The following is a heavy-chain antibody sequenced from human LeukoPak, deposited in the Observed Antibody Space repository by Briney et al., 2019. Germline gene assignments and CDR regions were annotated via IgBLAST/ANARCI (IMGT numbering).Heavy chain of an antibody. CDR2: MSSNGGTI. Sequence: GGSLRLSCAASGFTFSSYEMNWVRQAPGKGLEWVSYMSSNGGTIYYADSVKGRFTIPRDNAKNSLYLQMNSLRAEDTAAHYCARVTKYYIDYWGQGTQVTVSS. CDR3: ARVTKYYIDY. V-gene: IGHV3-48*03. CDR1: GFTFSSYE. J-gene: IGHJ4*02.